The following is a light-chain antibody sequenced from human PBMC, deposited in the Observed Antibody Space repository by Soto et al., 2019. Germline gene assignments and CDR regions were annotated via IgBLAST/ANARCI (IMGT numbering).Light chain of an antibody. Sequence: IPRTQYNYTLSASLADRVTVSFRASQSISSWLAWYQQKPGKAPKLLIYDASSLESGVPSRFSGSGSGTEFTLTISSLQPDDFATYYCQQYNSYFTFGQGTKVDIK. CDR1: QSISSW. CDR2: DAS. J-gene: IGKJ1*01. CDR3: QQYNSYFT. V-gene: IGKV1-5*01.